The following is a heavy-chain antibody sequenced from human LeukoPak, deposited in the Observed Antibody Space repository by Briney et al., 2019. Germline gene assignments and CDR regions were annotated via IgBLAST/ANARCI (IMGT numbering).Heavy chain of an antibody. CDR3: ARDVAGYKRGYVTIGTNWFDP. Sequence: HPGGSLRLSCAASGFTFSSYGMSWVRQAPGKGLEWVANIKQDGSEKYYVDSVKGRFTISRDNAKNSLYLQMNSLRAEDTAVYYCARDVAGYKRGYVTIGTNWFDPWGQGTLVTVSS. V-gene: IGHV3-7*01. CDR1: GFTFSSYG. CDR2: IKQDGSEK. J-gene: IGHJ5*02. D-gene: IGHD5-12*01.